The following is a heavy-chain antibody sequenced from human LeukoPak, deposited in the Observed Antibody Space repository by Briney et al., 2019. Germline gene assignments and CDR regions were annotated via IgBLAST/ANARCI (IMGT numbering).Heavy chain of an antibody. CDR3: ARPRSSTSLRAFDI. D-gene: IGHD2-2*01. CDR2: ISSSSSYI. J-gene: IGHJ3*02. CDR1: GFTFSSYA. V-gene: IGHV3-21*01. Sequence: GGSLRLSCAASGFTFSSYAMSWVRQAPGKGLEWVSSISSSSSYIYYADSVKGRFTISRDNAKNSLYLQMNSLRAEDTAVYYCARPRSSTSLRAFDIWGQGTMVTVSS.